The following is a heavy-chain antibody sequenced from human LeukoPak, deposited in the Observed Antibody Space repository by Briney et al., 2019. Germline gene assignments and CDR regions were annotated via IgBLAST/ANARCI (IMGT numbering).Heavy chain of an antibody. V-gene: IGHV1-2*02. Sequence: ASVKVSCKASGYTFTGYYMHWVRQAPGQGLEWMGWINPNSGGTNYAQKFRGRVTMTRDTSISTAYMELSRLRSDDTAVYYCARGESKQLVRWYGFDYWGQGTLVTVSS. CDR1: GYTFTGYY. D-gene: IGHD6-6*01. CDR3: ARGESKQLVRWYGFDY. J-gene: IGHJ4*02. CDR2: INPNSGGT.